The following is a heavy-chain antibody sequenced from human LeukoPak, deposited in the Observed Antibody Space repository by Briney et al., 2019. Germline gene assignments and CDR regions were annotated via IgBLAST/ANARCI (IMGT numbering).Heavy chain of an antibody. Sequence: SVKVSCKASGFTFATSAVQWVRQARGQRLEWIGWIVVASGHTNYAQRFHERVTIIRDMSTSTAYMDLSSLRSEDTAVYYCAATSTVTTGGSYYGMDVWGRGTTVTVSS. CDR3: AATSTVTTGGSYYGMDV. D-gene: IGHD4-17*01. CDR2: IVVASGHT. CDR1: GFTFATSA. V-gene: IGHV1-58*01. J-gene: IGHJ6*02.